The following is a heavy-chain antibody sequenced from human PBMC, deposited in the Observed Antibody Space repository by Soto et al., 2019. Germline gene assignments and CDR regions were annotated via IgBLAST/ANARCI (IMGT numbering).Heavy chain of an antibody. J-gene: IGHJ4*02. Sequence: QVQLQEAGPRLVKPSQTLSLTCTVSGASITNDAFFWTWVRQHPEKGLEWLAYITYGGSIYYDPSLRSRLTVSIDKSKSQFSLNVRSVTAADKAVYFCAKMERTQLWLLVQNWGQGLLVTVSS. D-gene: IGHD5-18*01. CDR3: AKMERTQLWLLVQN. CDR1: GASITNDAFF. CDR2: ITYGGSI. V-gene: IGHV4-31*03.